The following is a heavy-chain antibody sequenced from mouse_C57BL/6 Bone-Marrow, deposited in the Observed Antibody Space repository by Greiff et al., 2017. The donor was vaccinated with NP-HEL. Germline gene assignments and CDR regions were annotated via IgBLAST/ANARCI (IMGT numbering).Heavy chain of an antibody. CDR1: AVDFSRYW. Sequence: AAEAVDFSRYWMSWVRRAPGKGLEWIGEINSDSSTINYAPSLKDKFIISRDNAKDTLYLQMSKVRSEDTALYYCARPSQRTWFAYWGQGTLVTVSA. V-gene: IGHV4-1*01. J-gene: IGHJ3*01. CDR2: INSDSSTI. CDR3: ARPSQRTWFAY.